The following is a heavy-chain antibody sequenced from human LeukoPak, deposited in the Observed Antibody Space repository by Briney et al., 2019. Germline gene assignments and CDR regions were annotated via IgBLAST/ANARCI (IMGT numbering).Heavy chain of an antibody. J-gene: IGHJ4*02. CDR2: INSDGSST. CDR3: AKAHFGVGATHYFDS. V-gene: IGHV3-74*01. D-gene: IGHD1-26*01. Sequence: PGGSLRLSCAASGFTFSSYWMHWVRQAPGKGLVWVSRINSDGSSTYYADSVKGRFTISRDNSKNTLYPQMNSLRTEDTAVYYCAKAHFGVGATHYFDSWGQGTLVTVSS. CDR1: GFTFSSYW.